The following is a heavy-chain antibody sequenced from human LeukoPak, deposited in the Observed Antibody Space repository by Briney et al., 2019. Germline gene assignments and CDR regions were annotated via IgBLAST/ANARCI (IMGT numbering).Heavy chain of an antibody. CDR1: GFTFGDYA. CDR3: ASTPLFDWFDY. D-gene: IGHD3-9*01. CDR2: INHSGST. J-gene: IGHJ4*02. Sequence: PGGSLRLSCTASGFTFGDYAMSWFRQPPGKGLEWIGEINHSGSTNYNPSLKSRVTISVDTSKNQFSLKLSSVTAADTAVYYCASTPLFDWFDYWGQGTLVTVSS. V-gene: IGHV4-34*01.